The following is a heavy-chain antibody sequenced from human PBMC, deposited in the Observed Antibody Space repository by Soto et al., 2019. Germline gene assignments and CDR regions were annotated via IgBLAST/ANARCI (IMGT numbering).Heavy chain of an antibody. CDR1: GFFISSGNY. V-gene: IGHV4-38-2*01. D-gene: IGHD2-15*01. CDR3: ARARWYDAFDV. CDR2: IFHGGNT. J-gene: IGHJ3*01. Sequence: SETLSLTYAVSGFFISSGNYWGWIRKPPGKGLEWIGSIFHGGNTYYNPSLKSRVTISVDMSKNQFSLKLNSVTAADTAVYYCARARWYDAFDVWGQGTVVTVSS.